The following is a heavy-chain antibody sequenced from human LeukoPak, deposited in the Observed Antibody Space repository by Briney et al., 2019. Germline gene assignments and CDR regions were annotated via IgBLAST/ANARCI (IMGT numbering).Heavy chain of an antibody. V-gene: IGHV4-4*07. CDR1: GDSINNFY. J-gene: IGHJ4*02. CDR2: IYTTGSI. Sequence: PSETLSLTCTVSGDSINNFYLSWIRQPAGQGLQWIGRIYTTGSITYNPSLKSRVTISVDTSKNQFSLRLSSMTAADTAVYYCARVTGYMIEDYFDYWGQGTLVTVSS. CDR3: ARVTGYMIEDYFDY. D-gene: IGHD3-22*01.